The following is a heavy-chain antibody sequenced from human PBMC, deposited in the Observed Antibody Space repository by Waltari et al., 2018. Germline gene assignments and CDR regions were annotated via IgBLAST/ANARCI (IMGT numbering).Heavy chain of an antibody. V-gene: IGHV3-74*01. CDR1: GFTFSRSW. CDR3: ARMARKTYSSPVAGRDYYYGMDV. Sequence: EEQLVASGGGLIQPGESLRVSCAVSGFTFSRSWMNWVRQGPGKGLVWGARINSDGSDTSYADSVKGRFTISRDNAKNTVYLQMKSLRVEDTAVYYCARMARKTYSSPVAGRDYYYGMDVWGLGTTVTVSS. CDR2: INSDGSDT. J-gene: IGHJ6*02. D-gene: IGHD6-13*01.